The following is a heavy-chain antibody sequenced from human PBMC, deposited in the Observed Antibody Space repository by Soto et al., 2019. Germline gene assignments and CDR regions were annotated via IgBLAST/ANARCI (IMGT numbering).Heavy chain of an antibody. CDR3: ARDLFGGNYYYYGMDV. Sequence: SVKVSCKASGGTFSSYAISWVRQAPGQGLEWMGGIIPIFGTANYAQKFQGRVTITADESTSTAYMELSSLRSEDTAVYYCARDLFGGNYYYYGMDVWGQGTTVTVSS. D-gene: IGHD2-15*01. CDR2: IIPIFGTA. J-gene: IGHJ6*02. CDR1: GGTFSSYA. V-gene: IGHV1-69*13.